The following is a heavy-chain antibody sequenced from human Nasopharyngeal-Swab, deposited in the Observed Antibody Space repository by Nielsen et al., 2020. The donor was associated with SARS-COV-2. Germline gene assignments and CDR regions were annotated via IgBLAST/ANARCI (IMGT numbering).Heavy chain of an antibody. J-gene: IGHJ4*02. CDR1: GYTFTNYG. CDR2: LNTGNGNT. CDR3: SRGGEAITFGGVIVYYFDY. V-gene: IGHV1-3*04. D-gene: IGHD3-16*02. Sequence: ASVKVSCKASGYTFTNYGIHWVRQAPGQRLEWMGWLNTGNGNTKYSHKFQGRVTITRDTSASTAYMELSSLRSEDTAVYYCSRGGEAITFGGVIVYYFDYWGQGTLVTVSS.